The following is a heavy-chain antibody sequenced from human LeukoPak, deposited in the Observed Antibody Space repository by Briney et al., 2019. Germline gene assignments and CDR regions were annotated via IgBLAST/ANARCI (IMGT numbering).Heavy chain of an antibody. CDR3: ARDLDFWSGGYNWFDP. D-gene: IGHD3-3*01. J-gene: IGHJ5*02. Sequence: GGSLRLSCAASGFTFSDYYMSWIRQAPGKGLEWVSYISSSGSTIYYADSVKGRFTISRDNAKNSLYLQMNSLRAEDTAVYYCARDLDFWSGGYNWFDPWGQGTLVTVSP. V-gene: IGHV3-11*04. CDR2: ISSSGSTI. CDR1: GFTFSDYY.